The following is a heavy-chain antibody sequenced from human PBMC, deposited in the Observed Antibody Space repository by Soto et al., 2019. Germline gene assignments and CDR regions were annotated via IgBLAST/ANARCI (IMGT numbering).Heavy chain of an antibody. Sequence: GFLRRDSAACGFSFSSYSMSWVRQAPGKGLEWVSAISGSGGSTYYADSVKGRFTISRDNSKNTLYLQMNSLRAEDTAVYYCAKDHEPQYCSGGSCYPNYFDYWRQGTLVTVS. J-gene: IGHJ4*02. CDR3: AKDHEPQYCSGGSCYPNYFDY. V-gene: IGHV3-23*01. CDR2: ISGSGGST. D-gene: IGHD2-15*01. CDR1: GFSFSSYS.